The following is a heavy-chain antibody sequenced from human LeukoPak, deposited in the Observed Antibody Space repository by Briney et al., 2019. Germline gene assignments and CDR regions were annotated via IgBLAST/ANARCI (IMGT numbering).Heavy chain of an antibody. CDR2: ISSSSSYI. J-gene: IGHJ4*02. CDR3: NPYYYDSSGYYYDY. V-gene: IGHV3-21*01. Sequence: PGGSLRLSCAASGFTFSRYWMSWVRQAPGKGLEWVSSISSSSSYIYYADSVKGRFTISRDNAKNSLYLQMNSLRAEDTAVYYCNPYYYDSSGYYYDYWGQGTLVTVSS. D-gene: IGHD3-22*01. CDR1: GFTFSRYW.